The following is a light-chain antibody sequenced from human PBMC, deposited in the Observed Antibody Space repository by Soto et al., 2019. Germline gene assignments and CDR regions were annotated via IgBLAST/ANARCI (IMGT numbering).Light chain of an antibody. CDR2: SAS. Sequence: IPMTQSPSSLSASVGDRVTLTCRTSRAINNYVNWYQHHPGRVPKLLISSASILQAGVPSRFSAGGSGTHFALTISNLQPEDVATSYCQQSYSTPPNFGQGTKLEI. CDR1: RAINNY. J-gene: IGKJ2*01. CDR3: QQSYSTPPN. V-gene: IGKV1-39*01.